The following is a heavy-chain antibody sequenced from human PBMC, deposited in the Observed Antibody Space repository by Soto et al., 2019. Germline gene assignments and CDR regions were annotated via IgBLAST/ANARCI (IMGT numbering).Heavy chain of an antibody. Sequence: TLSLKCSVSNGSISSYYWNWIRQPPGKGLEWIGSIYYSRNTNYSPSLKSRVTISVDTSKKQFSLKLTSVTAADTAMYYCARGYCSSTRCYEFDYWGQGTLVTVSS. V-gene: IGHV4-59*01. CDR2: IYYSRNT. CDR1: NGSISSYY. D-gene: IGHD2-2*01. J-gene: IGHJ4*02. CDR3: ARGYCSSTRCYEFDY.